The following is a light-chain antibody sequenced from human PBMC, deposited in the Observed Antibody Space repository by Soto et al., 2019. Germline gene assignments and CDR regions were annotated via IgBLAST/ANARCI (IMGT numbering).Light chain of an antibody. CDR1: SSDVGNYNL. J-gene: IGLJ2*01. Sequence: QSVLTQPASVSGSPGQSITISSTGTSSDVGNYNLVSWYQQYPGKAPKLMIYEGGKRPSGVSNRFSGSKSGNTASLTISGLQAEDEADYYCCSFALRSTLIFGGGTKLTVL. CDR3: CSFALRSTLI. V-gene: IGLV2-23*01. CDR2: EGG.